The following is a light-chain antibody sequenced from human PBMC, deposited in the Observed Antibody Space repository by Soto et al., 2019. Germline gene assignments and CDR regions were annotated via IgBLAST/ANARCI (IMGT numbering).Light chain of an antibody. V-gene: IGLV2-14*01. Sequence: QSVLTQPASVSGSPGQSITISCTGTSSDVGGSYYVSWFQHHPGKAPKLIIWEASNRPSGVSNRFSGSKSDNTAYLTISGLQAEDEADYYCSSYSSSHSLVFGTGTKLTVL. CDR2: EAS. CDR1: SSDVGGSYY. J-gene: IGLJ1*01. CDR3: SSYSSSHSLV.